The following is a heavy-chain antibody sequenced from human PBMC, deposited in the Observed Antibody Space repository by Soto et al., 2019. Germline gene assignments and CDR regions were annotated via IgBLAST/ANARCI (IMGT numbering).Heavy chain of an antibody. D-gene: IGHD4-4*01. J-gene: IGHJ6*02. Sequence: GSLRVSCAASGFTFSSYGMHWVRQAPGKGLEWVAVISYDGSNKYYADSVKGRFTISRDNSKNTLYLQMNSLRAEDTAVYYCAKEKHDSNYVYYYYYGMDVWGQGTTVTVSS. CDR1: GFTFSSYG. CDR2: ISYDGSNK. V-gene: IGHV3-30*18. CDR3: AKEKHDSNYVYYYYYGMDV.